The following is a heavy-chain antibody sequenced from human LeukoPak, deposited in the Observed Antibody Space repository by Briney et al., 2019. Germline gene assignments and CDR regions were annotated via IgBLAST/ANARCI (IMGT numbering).Heavy chain of an antibody. J-gene: IGHJ5*02. CDR2: INHSGST. V-gene: IGHV4-34*01. D-gene: IGHD6-6*01. Sequence: SETLSLTCAVYGGSFSGYYWSWIRQPPGKGLEWIGEINHSGSTNYNPSLKSRVTISVDTSKNQFSLKLSSVTAADTAVYYCARGPSKKWQLVRWCDPWGQGTLVTVSS. CDR1: GGSFSGYY. CDR3: ARGPSKKWQLVRWCDP.